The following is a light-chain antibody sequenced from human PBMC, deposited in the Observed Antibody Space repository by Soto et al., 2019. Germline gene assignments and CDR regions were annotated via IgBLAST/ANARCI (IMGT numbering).Light chain of an antibody. V-gene: IGKV3-15*01. Sequence: IVLTQSPGTLSLSPGGRATLSCRASHSFSSNFLAWYQQKPGQAPRLLIYGASTRATGIPARFRGSGSGTEFTLTIDSLQSEDFAAYYCQQYNDWPRTFGQGTKVDIK. CDR1: HSFSSN. J-gene: IGKJ1*01. CDR3: QQYNDWPRT. CDR2: GAS.